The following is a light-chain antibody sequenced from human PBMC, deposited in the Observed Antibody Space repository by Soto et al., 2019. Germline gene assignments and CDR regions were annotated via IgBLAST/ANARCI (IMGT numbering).Light chain of an antibody. CDR2: DIN. Sequence: QSVLTQPPSVSAAPGQKVTISCSGSSSNIGNNYISWYQQLPRTAPKLLIYDINERPSGIPDRFSGSKSGTSATLGITGLQTGDEADYYCATWDNSLSAVVFGVGTQLTVL. V-gene: IGLV1-51*01. CDR1: SSNIGNNY. J-gene: IGLJ2*01. CDR3: ATWDNSLSAVV.